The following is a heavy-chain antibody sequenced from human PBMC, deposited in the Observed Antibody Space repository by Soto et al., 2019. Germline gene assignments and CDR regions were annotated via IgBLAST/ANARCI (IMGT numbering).Heavy chain of an antibody. D-gene: IGHD5-18*01. V-gene: IGHV4-31*03. CDR3: AARPGYSYGYGADY. J-gene: IGHJ4*02. Sequence: QVQLQESGPGLVKPSQTLSLTCTVSGGSISSGGYYWSWIRQHPGKGLEWIGYIYYSGITNYNPSLKSRVTRSLDTSKDQFSLKLWSVAAADTAVYYCAARPGYSYGYGADYWGQGTLVTVSS. CDR1: GGSISSGGYY. CDR2: IYYSGIT.